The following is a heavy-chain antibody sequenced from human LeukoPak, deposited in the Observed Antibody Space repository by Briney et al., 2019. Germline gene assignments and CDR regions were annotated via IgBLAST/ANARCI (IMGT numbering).Heavy chain of an antibody. V-gene: IGHV3-23*01. J-gene: IGHJ4*02. CDR3: AKGVSSWYRY. Sequence: GGSLRLSCAASGFTFDDYAMHWVRQAPGKGLEWVSAISGSGGSTYYADSVKGRFTISRDNSKNTLYLQMNSLRAEDTAVYYCAKGVSSWYRYWGQGTLVTVSS. D-gene: IGHD6-13*01. CDR1: GFTFDDYA. CDR2: ISGSGGST.